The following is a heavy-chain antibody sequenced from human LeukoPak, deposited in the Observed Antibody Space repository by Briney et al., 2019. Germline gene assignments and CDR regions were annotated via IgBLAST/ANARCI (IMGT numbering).Heavy chain of an antibody. CDR3: ARDRGGWSWAYYFDY. Sequence: GGSLRLSCAASGFTFSSYAMSWVRQAPGKGLEWVSAITGSDGSTYYADSVKGRFTISRDNSKNTLYLQMNSLRAEDTAVYYCARDRGGWSWAYYFDYWGQGTLVTVSS. J-gene: IGHJ4*02. CDR2: ITGSDGST. CDR1: GFTFSSYA. V-gene: IGHV3-23*01. D-gene: IGHD6-19*01.